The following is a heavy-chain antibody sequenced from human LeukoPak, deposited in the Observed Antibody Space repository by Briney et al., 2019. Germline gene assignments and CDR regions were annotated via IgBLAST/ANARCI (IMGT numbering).Heavy chain of an antibody. J-gene: IGHJ6*03. CDR1: GYTFTGYY. D-gene: IGHD3-22*01. V-gene: IGHV1-2*02. Sequence: GASVKVSCKAFGYTFTGYYMHWVRQAPGQGLEWMGWINPNSGGTNYAQKFQGRVTMTRDTSISTAYMELSSLRSEDTAVYYCARGCWVYDSSGYWVYYYYYYMDVWGKGTTVTVSS. CDR3: ARGCWVYDSSGYWVYYYYYYMDV. CDR2: INPNSGGT.